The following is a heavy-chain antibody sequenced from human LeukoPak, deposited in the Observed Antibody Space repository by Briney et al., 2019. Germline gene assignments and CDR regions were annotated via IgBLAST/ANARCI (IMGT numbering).Heavy chain of an antibody. CDR1: GYTFTANY. CDR2: MNTNTGDT. D-gene: IGHD6-13*01. Sequence: GASVKVSCKASGYTFTANYMHWVRQAPGQGLGWMGWMNTNTGDTKNAQKFQGCVTMTRDTSITTAYMELSRLTFDDTAVYYCARGSGTSWYDYWGQGTLVTVSS. J-gene: IGHJ4*02. CDR3: ARGSGTSWYDY. V-gene: IGHV1-2*04.